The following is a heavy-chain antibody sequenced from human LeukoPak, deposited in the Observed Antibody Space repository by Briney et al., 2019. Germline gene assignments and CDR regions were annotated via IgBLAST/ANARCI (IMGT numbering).Heavy chain of an antibody. Sequence: PGGSLRLSCGASGFIMSVYWMSWVRQAPGKGVEGVGNIKQDGSERNYVDSVKGRFTISRDNAKKSLYLQMNSLRAEDTAVYYCARDWGAYYHFFDYWGQGTLVTVSS. D-gene: IGHD3-22*01. CDR1: GFIMSVYW. J-gene: IGHJ4*02. CDR2: IKQDGSER. V-gene: IGHV3-7*01. CDR3: ARDWGAYYHFFDY.